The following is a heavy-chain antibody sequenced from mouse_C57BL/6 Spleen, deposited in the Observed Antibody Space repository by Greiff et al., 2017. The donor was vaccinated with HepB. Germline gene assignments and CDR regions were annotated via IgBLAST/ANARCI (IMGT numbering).Heavy chain of an antibody. Sequence: VQLQQSGPELVKPGASVKISCKASGYAFSSSWMNWVKQRPGKGLEWIGRIYPGDGDTNYNGKFKGKATLTADKSSSTAYMQLSSLTSEDSAVYCCARFEDGYYWYFDGWGTGTTVTVSS. CDR2: IYPGDGDT. V-gene: IGHV1-82*01. CDR1: GYAFSSSW. J-gene: IGHJ1*03. D-gene: IGHD2-3*01. CDR3: ARFEDGYYWYFDG.